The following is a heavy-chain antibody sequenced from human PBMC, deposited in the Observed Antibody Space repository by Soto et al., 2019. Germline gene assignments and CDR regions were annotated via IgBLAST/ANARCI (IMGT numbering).Heavy chain of an antibody. CDR3: ARWGDNKKLDY. CDR1: GFTFSSNG. V-gene: IGHV3-33*01. Sequence: GGSLRLSCAASGFTFSSNGMHWVRQAPGKGLEWVAVIWYDGSNKYYADSVKGRFTISRDNSKNTLYLQMNSLRAEDTAVYYCARWGDNKKLDYWGQGTLVTVSS. D-gene: IGHD3-16*01. J-gene: IGHJ4*02. CDR2: IWYDGSNK.